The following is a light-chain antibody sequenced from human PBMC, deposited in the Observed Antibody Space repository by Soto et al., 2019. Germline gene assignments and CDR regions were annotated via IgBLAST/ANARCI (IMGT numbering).Light chain of an antibody. Sequence: DIVLTQSPDSLAVSLGERATINCKSSQSVLYTSHNKNYLAWYRQKPGQPPKLLIYWASTRESGVPDRCSGSGSGTDFTLTISSLQAEDVAIYYCQQYYSSPWTFGQGTTVDIK. CDR1: QSVLYTSHNKNY. J-gene: IGKJ1*01. CDR2: WAS. V-gene: IGKV4-1*01. CDR3: QQYYSSPWT.